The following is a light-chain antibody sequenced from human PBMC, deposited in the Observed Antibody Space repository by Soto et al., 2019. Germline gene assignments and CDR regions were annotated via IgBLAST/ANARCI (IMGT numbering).Light chain of an antibody. J-gene: IGLJ1*01. CDR3: CSYAGSSTYV. Sequence: QSALTQPASVSGSPGQSITISCTGTSSDVGSYNLVSWYQQYPGKAPKFMISEVNKRPSGVSNRFSGSKSGNTASLTISGLQAEDEADYYCCSYAGSSTYVFGTGTKLTVL. CDR2: EVN. V-gene: IGLV2-23*02. CDR1: SSDVGSYNL.